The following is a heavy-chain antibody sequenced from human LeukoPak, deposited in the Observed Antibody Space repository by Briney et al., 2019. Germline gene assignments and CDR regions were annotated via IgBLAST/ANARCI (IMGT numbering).Heavy chain of an antibody. J-gene: IGHJ4*02. Sequence: PSETLSLTCAVYGGSFSGYYWSWIRQPPGKGLEWIGYIYYSGSTYYNPSLKSRVTISVDTSKNQFSLKLSSVTAADTAVYYCARDKSLAYGGKGDYWGQGTLVTVSS. CDR3: ARDKSLAYGGKGDY. CDR1: GGSFSGYY. D-gene: IGHD4-17*01. V-gene: IGHV4-30-4*01. CDR2: IYYSGST.